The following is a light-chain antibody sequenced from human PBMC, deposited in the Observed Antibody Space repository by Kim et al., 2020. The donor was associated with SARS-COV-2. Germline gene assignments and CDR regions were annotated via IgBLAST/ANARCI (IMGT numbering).Light chain of an antibody. CDR1: SSNIGRQY. J-gene: IGLJ3*02. CDR3: ATWDDSLSGPV. Sequence: GQRVTIACSGSSSNIGRQYVYWYQQLPGTAPKLFVYRNSQRSSGVPGRVSASKSGTSASLAISGLQSEDEADYYCATWDDSLSGPVFGGGTQLTVL. CDR2: RNS. V-gene: IGLV1-47*01.